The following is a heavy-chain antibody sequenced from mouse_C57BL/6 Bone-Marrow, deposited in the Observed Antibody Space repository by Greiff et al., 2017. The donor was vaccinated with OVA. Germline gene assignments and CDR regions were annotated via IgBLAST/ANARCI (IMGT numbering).Heavy chain of an antibody. CDR2: ISDGGSYT. CDR1: GFTFSSYA. J-gene: IGHJ3*01. Sequence: EVKLVESGGGLVKPGGSLKLSCAASGFTFSSYAMSWVRQTPEKRLEWVATISDGGSYTYYPDNVKGRFTISRDNAKNNLYLQMSHLKSEDTAMYYGARDHYGRGFAYWGQGALVTVS. CDR3: ARDHYGRGFAY. D-gene: IGHD1-2*01. V-gene: IGHV5-4*01.